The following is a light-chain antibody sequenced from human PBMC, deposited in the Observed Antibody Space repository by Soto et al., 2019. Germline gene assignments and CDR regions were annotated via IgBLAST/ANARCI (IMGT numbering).Light chain of an antibody. CDR2: GAS. CDR3: QQTYSAPRT. Sequence: EIVLTQSPGTLSLSPGERSTLSCISSQIVSNRYLAWYQQKRGQAPRLLIYGASSRATGIPDRFSGSGSGADFTLIISSLQPEDFATYYCQQTYSAPRTFGQGTKVDIK. J-gene: IGKJ1*01. V-gene: IGKV3-20*01. CDR1: QIVSNRY.